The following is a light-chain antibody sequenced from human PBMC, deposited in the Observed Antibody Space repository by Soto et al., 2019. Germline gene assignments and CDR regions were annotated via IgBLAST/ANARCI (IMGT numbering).Light chain of an antibody. CDR3: HQYNHWPPLYS. J-gene: IGKJ2*01. CDR2: GDS. CDR1: QSVSNN. V-gene: IGKV3-15*01. Sequence: EVVRTQSPVTLSMSPGERATLSCRASQSVSNNLAWYQQKPGQAPRLLIYGDSTRATGVPARFSGSGSGTEFTLTIAGLQSEDIAIYYCHQYNHWPPLYSFGQGTRLEIK.